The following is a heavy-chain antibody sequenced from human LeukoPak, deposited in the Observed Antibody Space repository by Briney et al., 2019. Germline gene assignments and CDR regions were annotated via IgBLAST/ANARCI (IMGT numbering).Heavy chain of an antibody. J-gene: IGHJ4*01. CDR3: TRPPSMVRGVIVDY. Sequence: GGSLKLSCAASGFTFSDSAMHWVRQASGKGLEWVGRIRSKANSYATAYAASVKGRFTISRDDSKNTAYLRMNSLKTEDTAVYYCTRPPSMVRGVIVDYWGQGTLVTVSS. CDR2: IRSKANSYAT. V-gene: IGHV3-73*01. D-gene: IGHD3-10*01. CDR1: GFTFSDSA.